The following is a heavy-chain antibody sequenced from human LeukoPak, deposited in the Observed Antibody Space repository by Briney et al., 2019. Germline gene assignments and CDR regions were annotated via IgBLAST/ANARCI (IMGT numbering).Heavy chain of an antibody. CDR1: GFTFSSYS. J-gene: IGHJ4*02. Sequence: GGSLRLSCAASGFTFSSYSMNWVRQAPGKGLEWVSSISSSSSYIYYADSVKGRFTISRDNAKNSLYLQMNSLRAEDTAVYYCTTVRRYDFWSGYYNFDYWGQGTLVTVSS. CDR2: ISSSSSYI. CDR3: TTVRRYDFWSGYYNFDY. D-gene: IGHD3-3*01. V-gene: IGHV3-21*01.